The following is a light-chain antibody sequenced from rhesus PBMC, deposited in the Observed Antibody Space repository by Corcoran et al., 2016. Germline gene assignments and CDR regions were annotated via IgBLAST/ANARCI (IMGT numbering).Light chain of an antibody. CDR1: QGINKA. Sequence: DIQMTQSPSSLSASVGDRVTVTCRASQGINKALSWYQQQPGKAPTPLIYAASSLQAGGSSRFSGRGSGTDYTLTISSRKPEDVATYYCLQDYTTPYSFGQGTKVEIK. V-gene: IGKV1-94*01. CDR3: LQDYTTPYS. CDR2: AAS. J-gene: IGKJ2*01.